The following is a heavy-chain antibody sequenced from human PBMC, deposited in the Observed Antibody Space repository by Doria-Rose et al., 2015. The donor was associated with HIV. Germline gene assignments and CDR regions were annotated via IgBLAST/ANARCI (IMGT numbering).Heavy chain of an antibody. CDR2: IYHSGST. J-gene: IGHJ6*03. V-gene: IGHV4-59*01. CDR3: ARGGRDFWSGYPGVGYYYMDV. D-gene: IGHD3-3*01. Sequence: NWIRQPPGKGLEWIGNIYHSGSTNYNPSLKSRVTISVDTSKNQFSLKLSSVAVADTAVYYCARGGRDFWSGYPGVGYYYMDVWGKGTTVTVSS.